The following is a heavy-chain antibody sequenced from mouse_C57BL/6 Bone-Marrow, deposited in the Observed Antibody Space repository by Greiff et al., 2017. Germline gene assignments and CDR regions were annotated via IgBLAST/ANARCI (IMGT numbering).Heavy chain of an antibody. V-gene: IGHV5-9-1*02. D-gene: IGHD2-5*01. Sequence: EVMLVESGEGLVKPGGSLKLSCAASGFTFSSYAMSWVRQTPEQRLEWVAYISSGGDYIYYADTVKGRFTISRDNARNTLYLQMSSLKSEDTAMYYCTRDKSYYSNHYYAMDYWGQGTSVTVSS. CDR1: GFTFSSYA. CDR3: TRDKSYYSNHYYAMDY. CDR2: ISSGGDYI. J-gene: IGHJ4*01.